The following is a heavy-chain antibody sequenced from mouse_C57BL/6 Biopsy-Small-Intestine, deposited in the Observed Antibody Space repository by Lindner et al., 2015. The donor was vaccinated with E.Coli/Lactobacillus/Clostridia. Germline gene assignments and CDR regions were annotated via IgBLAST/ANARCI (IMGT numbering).Heavy chain of an antibody. J-gene: IGHJ3*01. CDR1: GYSFTGYN. D-gene: IGHD3-3*01. V-gene: IGHV1-39*01. Sequence: VQLQESGAELVKPGASVKISCKASGYSFTGYNMNWVKLSHGKTLEWIGTINPYSGGTSYNQNFKGKATLTVDESSSTAYMQLISLTSEDSAVYYCARAGRGFAYWGQGTLVTVSA. CDR3: ARAGRGFAY. CDR2: INPYSGGT.